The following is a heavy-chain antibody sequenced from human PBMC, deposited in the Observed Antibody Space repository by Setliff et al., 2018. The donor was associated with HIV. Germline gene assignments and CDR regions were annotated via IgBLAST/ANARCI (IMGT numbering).Heavy chain of an antibody. V-gene: IGHV1-3*01. CDR2: INAGNGVT. J-gene: IGHJ4*02. CDR3: ARRPFRAHPLGGYPDY. Sequence: ASVKVSCKASGYTFTTYAIHWVRQAPGQRLEWMGWINAGNGVTKFSQKFQDRVTITRDTSANTAYLELTSLRSEDTAVYYCARRPFRAHPLGGYPDYWGQGTLVTVS. CDR1: GYTFTTYA. D-gene: IGHD3-16*02.